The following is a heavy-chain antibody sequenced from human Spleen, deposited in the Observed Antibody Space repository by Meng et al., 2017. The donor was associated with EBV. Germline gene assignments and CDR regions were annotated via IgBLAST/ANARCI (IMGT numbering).Heavy chain of an antibody. V-gene: IGHV1-3*01. CDR3: ASLGGNSYAWDD. CDR2: INAGNGNT. CDR1: GYTFTSYP. J-gene: IGHJ4*02. Sequence: QVQFVQSGAGVKKPGSSVKVSCKASGYTFTSYPIHWVRQAPGQRPEWMGWINAGNGNTKFSQKFQGRIAITRDTAASTAFMELSSLSPEDTAVYYCASLGGNSYAWDDWGQGTLVTVSS. D-gene: IGHD4-23*01.